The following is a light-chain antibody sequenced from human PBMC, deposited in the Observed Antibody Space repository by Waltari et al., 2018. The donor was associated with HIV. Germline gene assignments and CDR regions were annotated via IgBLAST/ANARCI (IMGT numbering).Light chain of an antibody. CDR1: TPSIYY. Sequence: SSELTQDPAVSLAFAQPVRITCQGYTPSIYYASWYQQKPGQAPVLVIHGKNTRPSGIPCRFSDSSSGNTASLTITGAQAEDEAEYFCNARDSRGNHVVFGGGTRLTVL. CDR2: GKN. V-gene: IGLV3-19*01. J-gene: IGLJ2*01. CDR3: NARDSRGNHVV.